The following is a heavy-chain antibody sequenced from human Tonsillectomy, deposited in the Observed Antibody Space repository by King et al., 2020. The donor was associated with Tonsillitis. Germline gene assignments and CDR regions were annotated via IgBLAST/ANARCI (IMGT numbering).Heavy chain of an antibody. CDR3: TLYDFWSASRFDY. CDR2: IKDKTDGGTT. Sequence: EVQLVESGGGLVKPGGSLRLSCAASGFTFSNAWMSWVRQAPGKGLEWVGRIKDKTDGGTTDYAAPVKGRFTISRDDSKNTLYLQMNSLKTEDTAVYYCTLYDFWSASRFDYWGQGTLVTVSS. D-gene: IGHD3-3*01. V-gene: IGHV3-15*01. J-gene: IGHJ4*02. CDR1: GFTFSNAW.